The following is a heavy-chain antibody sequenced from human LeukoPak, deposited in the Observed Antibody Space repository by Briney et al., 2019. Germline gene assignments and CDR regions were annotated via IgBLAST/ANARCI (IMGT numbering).Heavy chain of an antibody. CDR2: ISAYNGNT. J-gene: IGHJ4*02. CDR1: GYTFTSYG. V-gene: IGHV1-18*01. CDR3: TRDIASVDTAMAEAPNDY. D-gene: IGHD5-18*01. Sequence: APVKVSCKASGYTFTSYGISWVRQAPGQGLEWMGWISAYNGNTNYAQKLQGRVTMTTDTSTSTAYMELRSLRSDDTAVYYCTRDIASVDTAMAEAPNDYWGQGTLVTVSS.